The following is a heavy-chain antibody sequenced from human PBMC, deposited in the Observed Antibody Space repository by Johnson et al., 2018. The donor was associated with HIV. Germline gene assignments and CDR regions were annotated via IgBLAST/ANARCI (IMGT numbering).Heavy chain of an antibody. CDR1: GFTVSSYY. D-gene: IGHD3/OR15-3a*01. CDR2: ISSGGST. J-gene: IGHJ3*01. Sequence: MQLVESGGGLVQPGGSLRLSCAASGFTVSSYYMRWVRQAPGKGLDWVSVISSGGSTYYSASVEGSFITSRDNSKNTLYLQMNSRIAEDTAVYYCARYLGVDWSKGACELWGQGTRVTVSS. CDR3: ARYLGVDWSKGACEL. V-gene: IGHV3-66*01.